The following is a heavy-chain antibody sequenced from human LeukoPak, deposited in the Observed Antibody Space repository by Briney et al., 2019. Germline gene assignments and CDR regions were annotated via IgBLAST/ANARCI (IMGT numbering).Heavy chain of an antibody. CDR1: GFTFSSYS. V-gene: IGHV3-21*01. Sequence: KPGGSLRLSCAASGFTFSSYSMNWVRQAPGKGLEWVSSISSSSSYIYYADSVKDRFTISRDNAKNSLYLQMNSLRAEDTAVYYCARDPTYYYDSSGLSWGQGTLVTVSS. J-gene: IGHJ5*02. D-gene: IGHD3-22*01. CDR2: ISSSSSYI. CDR3: ARDPTYYYDSSGLS.